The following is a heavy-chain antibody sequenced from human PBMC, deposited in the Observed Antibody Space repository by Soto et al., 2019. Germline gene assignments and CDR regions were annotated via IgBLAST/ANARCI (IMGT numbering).Heavy chain of an antibody. Sequence: SETLSLTCTVSGGSISSYYWSWIRQPPGKGLEWIGYIYYSGSTNYNPSLKSRVTISVDTSKNQFSLELGSVTAADTAGYYCARVIVATIRGIYFDYWGQGTLVTVSS. CDR3: ARVIVATIRGIYFDY. V-gene: IGHV4-59*01. D-gene: IGHD5-12*01. CDR1: GGSISSYY. CDR2: IYYSGST. J-gene: IGHJ4*02.